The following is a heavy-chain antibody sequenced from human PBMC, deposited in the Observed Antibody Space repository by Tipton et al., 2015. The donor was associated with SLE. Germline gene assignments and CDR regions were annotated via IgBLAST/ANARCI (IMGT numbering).Heavy chain of an antibody. CDR1: GGSISSSHYY. Sequence: TLSLTCTVSGGSISSSHYYWDWIRQPPGKGLEWLGRIYSSGGTYYNPSLKSRVTISVDTSKNQFSLELSSVTAADTAVYYCARDGPDTSGYYLDYWGQRILVTVSS. CDR3: ARDGPDTSGYYLDY. V-gene: IGHV4-39*07. D-gene: IGHD3-22*01. CDR2: IYSSGGT. J-gene: IGHJ4*02.